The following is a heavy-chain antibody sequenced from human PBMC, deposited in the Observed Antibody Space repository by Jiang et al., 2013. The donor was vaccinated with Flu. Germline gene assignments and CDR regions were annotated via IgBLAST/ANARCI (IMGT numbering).Heavy chain of an antibody. J-gene: IGHJ3*02. D-gene: IGHD3-3*01. CDR1: GFTFSSYA. CDR2: ISGSGGST. CDR3: AKDLNLGGVDFWSGYYGADAFDI. V-gene: IGHV3-23*01. Sequence: ESGGGLVQPGGSLRLSCAASGFTFSSYAMSWVRQAPGKGLEWVSAISGSGGSTYYADSVKGRFTISRDNSKNTLYLQMNSLRAEDTAVYYCAKDLNLGGVDFWSGYYGADAFDIWGQGTMVTVSS.